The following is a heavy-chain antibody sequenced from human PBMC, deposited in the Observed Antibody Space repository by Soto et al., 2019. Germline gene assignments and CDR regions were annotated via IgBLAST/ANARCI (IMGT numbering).Heavy chain of an antibody. V-gene: IGHV4-31*01. Sequence: QVQLQESGPGLVKPSQTLSLTCTISGGSISSGGYYWSWIRQHPERGLEWIGYIHNNGATYYNPTLKSHVSISADTSKTQYFLTVYSVTAADTGVYYCAREGAGSYWFDPWGQGILVSVSS. CDR3: AREGAGSYWFDP. CDR1: GGSISSGGYY. CDR2: IHNNGAT. D-gene: IGHD3-10*01. J-gene: IGHJ5*02.